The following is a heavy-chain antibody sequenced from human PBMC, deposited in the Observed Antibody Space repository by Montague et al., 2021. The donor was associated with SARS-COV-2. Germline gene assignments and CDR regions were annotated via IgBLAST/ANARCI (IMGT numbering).Heavy chain of an antibody. CDR1: GGSISSGSYY. J-gene: IGHJ4*02. CDR3: ARRLGGSGWLDY. D-gene: IGHD6-25*01. Sequence: SETLSLTCTVAGGSISSGSYYWGWFRQPPGKGLEWIGNIHSSGTTYYKSRVTLSVDTSKNQFSLKMTSVTAADTAVYYCARRLGGSGWLDYWGQGTLVTVSS. CDR2: IHSSGTT. V-gene: IGHV4-39*01.